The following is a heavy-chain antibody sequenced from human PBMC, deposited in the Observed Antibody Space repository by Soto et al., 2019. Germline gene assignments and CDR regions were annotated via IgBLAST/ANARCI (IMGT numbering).Heavy chain of an antibody. CDR1: GFTFSSYW. CDR3: AQDCGHDSDALDI. Sequence: EVQLVESGGGLVQPGGSLRLSCAASGFTFSSYWMHWVRQAPGKGLVWVSHINTDGSSTNYADSVKGRFTISRDTAPNTLYLQMNSLRAEDTAVYYCAQDCGHDSDALDIWGQGTMVTVSS. J-gene: IGHJ3*02. CDR2: INTDGSST. V-gene: IGHV3-74*01. D-gene: IGHD5-12*01.